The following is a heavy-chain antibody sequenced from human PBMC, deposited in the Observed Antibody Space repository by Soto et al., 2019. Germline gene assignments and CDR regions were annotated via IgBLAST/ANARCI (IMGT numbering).Heavy chain of an antibody. CDR2: ISGSGGST. CDR1: GCTFSSYA. CDR3: AKDPVNLEKWLGQYYFDY. Sequence: PGGSLRLSCAASGCTFSSYAMSWVRQAPGKGLEWVSAISGSGGSTYYADSVKGRFTISRDNSKNTLYLQMNSLRAEDTAVYYCAKDPVNLEKWLGQYYFDYWGQGTRVTVSS. D-gene: IGHD6-19*01. J-gene: IGHJ4*02. V-gene: IGHV3-23*01.